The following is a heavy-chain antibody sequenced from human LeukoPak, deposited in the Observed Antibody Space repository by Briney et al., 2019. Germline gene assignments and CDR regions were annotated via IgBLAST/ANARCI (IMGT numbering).Heavy chain of an antibody. CDR3: ARRYCSGGSCYSTFAY. J-gene: IGHJ4*02. CDR1: GYTFTSYD. Sequence: ASVKVSCKASGYTFTSYDINWVRQAPGQGLEWMGWMNPNSGNTGYAQKLQGRVTITRNTSISTAYMELSSLRSEDTAVYYCARRYCSGGSCYSTFAYWGQGTLVTVSS. V-gene: IGHV1-8*03. D-gene: IGHD2-15*01. CDR2: MNPNSGNT.